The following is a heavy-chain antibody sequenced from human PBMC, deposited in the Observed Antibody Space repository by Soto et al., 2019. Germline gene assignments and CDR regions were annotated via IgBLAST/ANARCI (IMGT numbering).Heavy chain of an antibody. Sequence: LRLSCAASGFTFSSYAMIWVRQAPGKGLEWVSAISDSGGSTYYADSLKGRFTISRDNPKNTLYLQMNSLRAEDTAIYYCAKDLTSTSRTPELWGQGTLVTVSS. D-gene: IGHD2-2*01. CDR3: AKDLTSTSRTPEL. CDR2: ISDSGGST. V-gene: IGHV3-23*01. CDR1: GFTFSSYA. J-gene: IGHJ4*02.